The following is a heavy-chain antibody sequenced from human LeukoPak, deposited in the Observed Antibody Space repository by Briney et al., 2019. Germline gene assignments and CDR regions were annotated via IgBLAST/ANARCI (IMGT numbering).Heavy chain of an antibody. CDR2: IKQDGSEK. CDR3: ARAPKQQRYYYYYMDV. Sequence: GGSLRLSCAASGFTFSSYWMSWVRQAPGKGLEWVANIKQDGSEKYYVDSVKGRFTISRDNAKNSLYLQMNSLRAEDTAVYYCARAPKQQRYYYYYMDVWGKGTTVTVSS. CDR1: GFTFSSYW. J-gene: IGHJ6*03. V-gene: IGHV3-7*01. D-gene: IGHD6-13*01.